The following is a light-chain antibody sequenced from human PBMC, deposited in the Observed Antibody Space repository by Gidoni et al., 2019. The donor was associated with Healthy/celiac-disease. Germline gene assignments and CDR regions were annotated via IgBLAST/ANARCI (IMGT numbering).Light chain of an antibody. J-gene: IGKJ2*01. CDR3: QQSYSTPYT. V-gene: IGKV1-39*01. Sequence: DIQMTQSPSSLSASVGDRVPITCRASQSISSYLNWYQQKPGKAPKLLIYAASSLQSGVPSRFSGSGSGTDFTLTISSLRPEDFATYYCQQSYSTPYTFGQGTKLEIE. CDR2: AAS. CDR1: QSISSY.